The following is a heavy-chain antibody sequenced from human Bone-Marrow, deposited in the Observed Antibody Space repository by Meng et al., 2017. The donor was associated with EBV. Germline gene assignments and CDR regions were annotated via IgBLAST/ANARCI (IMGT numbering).Heavy chain of an antibody. CDR3: ARVRSVATITLFDY. CDR1: GGSFSGYY. V-gene: IGHV4-34*01. Sequence: VELQQWGAGLLKPSETLSLPCAVYGGSFSGYYWSWIRQPPGKGLEWIGEINHSGSTNYNPSLKSRVTISVDTSKNQFSLKLSSVTAADTAVYYCARVRSVATITLFDYWGQGTLVTVSS. CDR2: INHSGST. J-gene: IGHJ4*02. D-gene: IGHD5-24*01.